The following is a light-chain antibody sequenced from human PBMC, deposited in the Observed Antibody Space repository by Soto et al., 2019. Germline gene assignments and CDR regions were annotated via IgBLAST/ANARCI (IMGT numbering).Light chain of an antibody. CDR1: QSVSSY. J-gene: IGKJ4*01. CDR3: HQYGSSRHT. Sequence: EIVLTQSPATLSLSPGERATLSCRASQSVSSYLAWYQQKPGQAPRLLIYAASSRATGIPDRFSGSGSETDFTLTISRLEPEDFAVYYCHQYGSSRHTFGGGTKVDIK. V-gene: IGKV3-20*01. CDR2: AAS.